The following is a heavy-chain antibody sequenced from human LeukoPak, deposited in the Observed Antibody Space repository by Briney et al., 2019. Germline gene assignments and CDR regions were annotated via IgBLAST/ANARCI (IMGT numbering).Heavy chain of an antibody. CDR3: AREGWEPNFDQ. J-gene: IGHJ4*02. D-gene: IGHD1-26*01. Sequence: EASVKVSCKASGYTFADHFIHWVRQAPGQGLEWMGWINSNSGATNYAQNFQGRVTMTSDTSVTTAYMELTSLTFNDTAVYYCAREGWEPNFDQWGQGTLVTVSS. V-gene: IGHV1-2*02. CDR2: INSNSGAT. CDR1: GYTFADHF.